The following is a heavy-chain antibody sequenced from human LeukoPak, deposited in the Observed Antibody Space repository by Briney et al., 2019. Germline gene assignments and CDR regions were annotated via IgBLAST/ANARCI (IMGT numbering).Heavy chain of an antibody. CDR2: INYSGST. Sequence: SETLSLTCAVYGGSFSGYYWSWIRQPPGKGLEWIGSINYSGSTYYNPSLKSRVTISVDTSKNQFSLKLSSVTAADTAVYYCARVKRKYQVLKPLHETASHYFDYWGQGTLVTVSS. CDR1: GGSFSGYY. V-gene: IGHV4-34*01. J-gene: IGHJ4*02. D-gene: IGHD2-2*01. CDR3: ARVKRKYQVLKPLHETASHYFDY.